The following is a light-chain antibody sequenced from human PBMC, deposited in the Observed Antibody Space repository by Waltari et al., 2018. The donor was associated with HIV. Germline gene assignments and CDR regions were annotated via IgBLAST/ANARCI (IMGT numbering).Light chain of an antibody. CDR1: QSIYRS. V-gene: IGKV3-15*01. Sequence: IVMTQSPATLSVSPGERVTLSCRPSQSIYRSLAWYQQKTCKDPRLLIYRAYVRATDTPPRFRGSGSGTEFNLTISSLQSEDSALYACQQYYKWFRTFGQGTKVEV. CDR3: QQYYKWFRT. J-gene: IGKJ1*01. CDR2: RAY.